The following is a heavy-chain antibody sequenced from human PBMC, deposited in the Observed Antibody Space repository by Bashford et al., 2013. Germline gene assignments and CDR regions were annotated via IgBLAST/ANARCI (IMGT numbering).Heavy chain of an antibody. CDR3: ARYGGLGGLDV. V-gene: IGHV3-72*01. J-gene: IGHJ4*02. Sequence: VRQAPGKGLEWVSYMTSSFTTQYAASVRGRFTITRDDSKKSLYLQMDRLRDEDTAVYYCARYGGLGGLDVWGQGTLVTVSS. D-gene: IGHD3-10*01. CDR2: MTSSFTT.